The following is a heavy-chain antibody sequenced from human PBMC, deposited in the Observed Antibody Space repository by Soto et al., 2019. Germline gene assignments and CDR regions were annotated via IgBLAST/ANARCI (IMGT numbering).Heavy chain of an antibody. CDR2: INPNSGGT. CDR1: GYTFTGYY. V-gene: IGHV1-2*02. J-gene: IGHJ4*02. D-gene: IGHD3-10*01. Sequence: ASVKVSCKASGYTFTGYYMHWVRQAPGQGLEWMGWINPNSGGTNYAQKFQGRVTMTRDTSISTAYMELSRLRSDDTAVYYCAKIRGGYYGSGSYPYFDYWGQGTLATVSS. CDR3: AKIRGGYYGSGSYPYFDY.